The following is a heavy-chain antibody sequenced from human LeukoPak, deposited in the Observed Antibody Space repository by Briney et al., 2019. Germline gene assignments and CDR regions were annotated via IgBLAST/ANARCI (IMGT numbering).Heavy chain of an antibody. CDR2: ISGSAHKI. J-gene: IGHJ4*02. CDR3: AGRVTGYSSGYVY. D-gene: IGHD5-18*01. V-gene: IGHV3-23*01. Sequence: PGGSLRLSCAASGFTFSTHAMSWVRQAPEKGLDWVSVISGSAHKIRYADSVKDRFTISRDNSENTVYLQMNNLRAEDTALYYCAGRVTGYSSGYVYWGQGTLVTVSS. CDR1: GFTFSTHA.